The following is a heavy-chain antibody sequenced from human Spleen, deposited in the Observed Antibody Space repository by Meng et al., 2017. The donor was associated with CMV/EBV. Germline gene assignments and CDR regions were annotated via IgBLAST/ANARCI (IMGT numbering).Heavy chain of an antibody. CDR2: IYQRGGT. CDR3: ARIARRRILKYCGSDCSTTDY. D-gene: IGHD2-21*02. CDR1: GGSISSSNL. J-gene: IGHJ4*02. V-gene: IGHV4-4*02. Sequence: QVQLQESGPGLVKPSGTLSLTCAVSGGSISSSNLWTWVRQVPGKGLEWIGEIYQRGGTNYNPSLKSRVTISVDKIKNQFSLKLGSVTAADTAVYYCARIARRRILKYCGSDCSTTDYWGQGTLVTVSS.